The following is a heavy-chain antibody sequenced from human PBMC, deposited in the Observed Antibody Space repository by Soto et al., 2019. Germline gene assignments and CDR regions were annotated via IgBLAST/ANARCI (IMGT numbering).Heavy chain of an antibody. J-gene: IGHJ6*02. CDR2: IVVGSGNT. CDR1: GFTFTSSA. CDR3: AADSIAVAGPSYYYYYGMDV. V-gene: IGHV1-58*01. D-gene: IGHD6-19*01. Sequence: QMQLVQSGPEVKKPGTSVKVSCKASGFTFTSSAVQWVRQARGQRLEWIGWIVVGSGNTNYAQKFQERVTITRDMSKSTAYMELSSLRSEDTAVYYCAADSIAVAGPSYYYYYGMDVWGQGTTVTVSS.